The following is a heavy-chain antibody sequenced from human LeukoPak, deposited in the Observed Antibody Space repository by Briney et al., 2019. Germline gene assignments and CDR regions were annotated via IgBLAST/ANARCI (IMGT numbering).Heavy chain of an antibody. D-gene: IGHD3-16*01. J-gene: IGHJ4*02. V-gene: IGHV3-33*01. Sequence: GMSLRLSCAASGFTFNVYGIHWVRQALGKGLEWVAVIWNDGSNKYYADSVKGRFTISRDNSKDTLYLQMNSLRVEDTAVYYCARAVGPFDYWGQGTLVTVSS. CDR3: ARAVGPFDY. CDR1: GFTFNVYG. CDR2: IWNDGSNK.